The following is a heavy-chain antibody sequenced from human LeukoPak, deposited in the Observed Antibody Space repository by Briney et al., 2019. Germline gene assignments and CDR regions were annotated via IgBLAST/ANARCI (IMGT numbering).Heavy chain of an antibody. D-gene: IGHD3/OR15-3a*01. Sequence: SETLSLTCAVYGGSFSGYYWSWIRQPPGKGLEWIGEINHSGSTNYNPSLKSRVTISVDTSKNQFSLKLSSVTAADTAVYYCARAGPRVFGLDAFDIWGQGTMVTVSS. CDR3: ARAGPRVFGLDAFDI. CDR2: INHSGST. J-gene: IGHJ3*02. V-gene: IGHV4-34*01. CDR1: GGSFSGYY.